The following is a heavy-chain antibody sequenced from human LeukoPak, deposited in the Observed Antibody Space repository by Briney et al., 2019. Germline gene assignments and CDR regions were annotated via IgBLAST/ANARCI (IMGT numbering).Heavy chain of an antibody. Sequence: GESLKISCAASGFTVSSNYMSWVRQAPGKGLEWVSVIYSGGSTYYADSVKGRFTISRHNSKNTLYLQMNSLRAEDTAVYYCAREGRSGSYYNYWGQGTLVTVSS. J-gene: IGHJ4*02. CDR1: GFTVSSNY. D-gene: IGHD1-26*01. CDR2: IYSGGST. CDR3: AREGRSGSYYNY. V-gene: IGHV3-53*04.